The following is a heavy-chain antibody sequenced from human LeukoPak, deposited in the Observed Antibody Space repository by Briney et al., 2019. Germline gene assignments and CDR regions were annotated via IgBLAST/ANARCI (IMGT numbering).Heavy chain of an antibody. V-gene: IGHV1-8*01. CDR1: GYTFTSYD. Sequence: ASVKVSCKASGYTFTSYDINWVRQATGQGLEWMGWMNPNSGNTGYAQKFQGRGTMTRNTSISTAYMELSSLRSEDTAVYYCARGEGSSWFLYYFDYWGQGTLVTASS. J-gene: IGHJ4*02. CDR2: MNPNSGNT. D-gene: IGHD6-13*01. CDR3: ARGEGSSWFLYYFDY.